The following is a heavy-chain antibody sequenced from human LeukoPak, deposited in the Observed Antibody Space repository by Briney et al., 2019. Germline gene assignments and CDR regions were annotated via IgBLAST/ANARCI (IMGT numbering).Heavy chain of an antibody. Sequence: SETLSLTCAVYGGCFSNSHWSWLRQPPGKGLEWIGEINHSGGTNYHPSLKSRVTISEDTSKNQFSLKVNSVTAADTAVYYCATGGREIPGARRFKPGNWFDPWGQGTLVTVSS. CDR2: INHSGGT. J-gene: IGHJ5*02. V-gene: IGHV4-34*01. D-gene: IGHD2-2*01. CDR1: GGCFSNSH. CDR3: ATGGREIPGARRFKPGNWFDP.